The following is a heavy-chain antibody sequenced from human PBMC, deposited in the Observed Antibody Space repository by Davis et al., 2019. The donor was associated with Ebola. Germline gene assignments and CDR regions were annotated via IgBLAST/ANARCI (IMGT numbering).Heavy chain of an antibody. J-gene: IGHJ6*04. CDR1: GDSVSGSTGA. CDR2: TYYSSKWYN. Sequence: PSETLSLTCAISGDSVSGSTGAWNWIRQSPSRGLEWLGRTYYSSKWYNDYAVSVKSRITINPDTSKNQFSLHLNSVTPEDTALYFCARGWLRRGLDAWGEGTAVTVSS. D-gene: IGHD3-10*01. CDR3: ARGWLRRGLDA. V-gene: IGHV6-1*01.